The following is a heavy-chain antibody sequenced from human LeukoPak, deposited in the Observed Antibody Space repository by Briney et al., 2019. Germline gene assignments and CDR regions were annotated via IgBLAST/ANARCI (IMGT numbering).Heavy chain of an antibody. CDR2: ISGSGGST. D-gene: IGHD2-2*01. CDR1: GFTFSSYA. CDR3: ARGVYQLLLHY. V-gene: IGHV3-23*01. Sequence: GGSLRLSCAASGFTFSSYAMSWVRQAPGKGLEWVSAISGSGGSTYYADSVKGRFTISRDNSKNTLYLQMNSLRAEDTAVYYCARGVYQLLLHYWGQGTLVTVSS. J-gene: IGHJ4*02.